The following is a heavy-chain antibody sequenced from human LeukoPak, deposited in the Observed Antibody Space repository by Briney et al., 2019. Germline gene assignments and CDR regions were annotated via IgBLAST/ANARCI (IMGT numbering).Heavy chain of an antibody. CDR2: ITNSGGST. CDR1: GFAFSSYS. V-gene: IGHV3-23*01. CDR3: ARDPVSSGYFDY. D-gene: IGHD2-15*01. J-gene: IGHJ4*02. Sequence: GGSLRLSCAASGFAFSSYSMSWVRQAPGKGLGWVSAITNSGGSTYYADSVKGRFTISRDNSKNTLYLQMNSLRAEDTAVYYCARDPVSSGYFDYWGQGTLVTVSS.